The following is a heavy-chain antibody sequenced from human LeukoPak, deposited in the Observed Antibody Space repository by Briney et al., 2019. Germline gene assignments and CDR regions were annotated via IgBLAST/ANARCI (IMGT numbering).Heavy chain of an antibody. D-gene: IGHD1-26*01. Sequence: PGGSLRLSCAASGFTFSSYAMSWVRQAPGKGLEWVSAISGSGSSTYYADSVKGRFTISRDNSKNTLYLQMNSLRDEDTAVYYCARSPTSAAYYYYGMDVWGQETTVTVSS. V-gene: IGHV3-23*01. J-gene: IGHJ6*02. CDR1: GFTFSSYA. CDR3: ARSPTSAAYYYYGMDV. CDR2: ISGSGSST.